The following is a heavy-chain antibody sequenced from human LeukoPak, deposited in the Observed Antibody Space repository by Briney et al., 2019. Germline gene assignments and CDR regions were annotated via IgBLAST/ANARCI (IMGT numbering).Heavy chain of an antibody. CDR1: GFTVSSNY. Sequence: GGSLRLSCAASGFTVSSNYMSWVRQAPGKGLEWVSVIYSGGSTYYADSVKGRFTISRDNSKNTLYLQMNSLRAEDTAVYYCARAVLGAYNFYMDVWGKGTTVTISS. CDR3: ARAVLGAYNFYMDV. D-gene: IGHD3-10*01. CDR2: IYSGGST. V-gene: IGHV3-66*01. J-gene: IGHJ6*03.